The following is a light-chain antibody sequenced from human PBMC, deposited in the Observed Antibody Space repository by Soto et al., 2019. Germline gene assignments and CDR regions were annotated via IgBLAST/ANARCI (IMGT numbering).Light chain of an antibody. J-gene: IGKJ1*01. CDR3: QQYNNWPLT. CDR1: QSVSSSY. CDR2: GAS. V-gene: IGKV3-20*01. Sequence: EIVLTQSPGTLSLSPWERATLSCRASQSVSSSYLAWYQQKPGQAPRLLIYGASSRATGIPDRFSGSGSGTDFTLTISSLQSEDFAVYYCQQYNNWPLTFGQGTKVDIK.